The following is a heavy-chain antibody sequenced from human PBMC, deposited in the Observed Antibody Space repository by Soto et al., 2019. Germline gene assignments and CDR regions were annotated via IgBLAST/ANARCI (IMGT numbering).Heavy chain of an antibody. J-gene: IGHJ4*02. CDR1: GYTFISNA. CDR2: INPGNGNT. Sequence: QVHLVQSGAEEKKPRASVKVSCQASGYTFISNAIYWVRQAPGQRLDWMGWINPGNGNTKYSQKFQGRVSFTRDASASTAYMELSSLRSDDTAVYYCARANPSIAVAGTSPYFDYWGQGTLVTVSS. V-gene: IGHV1-3*05. D-gene: IGHD6-19*01. CDR3: ARANPSIAVAGTSPYFDY.